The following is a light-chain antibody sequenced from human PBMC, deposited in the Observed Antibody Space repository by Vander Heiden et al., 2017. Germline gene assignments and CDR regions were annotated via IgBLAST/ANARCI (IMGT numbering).Light chain of an antibody. CDR3: QQSSSMPWT. CDR1: QSISNY. CDR2: AAS. Sequence: DIQMTQSPSSLSASLGDRISITCRASQSISNYLNWYQKKSGSAPKLLIYAASVLQNGVPSRFSGSGSGTDFTLTISSLQPEDFATYYCQQSSSMPWTFGQGTKVEIK. V-gene: IGKV1-39*01. J-gene: IGKJ1*01.